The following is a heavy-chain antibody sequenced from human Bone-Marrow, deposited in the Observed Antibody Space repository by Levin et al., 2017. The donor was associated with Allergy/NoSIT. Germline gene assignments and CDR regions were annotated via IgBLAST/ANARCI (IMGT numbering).Heavy chain of an antibody. CDR1: GFAFSSYA. CDR3: AKDVRTQDYSDY. CDR2: ISYDGSEI. V-gene: IGHV3-30*18. J-gene: IGHJ4*02. Sequence: GGSLRLSCAASGFAFSSYAMHWVRQAPGKGLEWVAAISYDGSEIHFADSVKGRFNISRDNSKNTLTLQMNSLRREDTALYYCAKDVRTQDYSDYWGQGTLVTVSS.